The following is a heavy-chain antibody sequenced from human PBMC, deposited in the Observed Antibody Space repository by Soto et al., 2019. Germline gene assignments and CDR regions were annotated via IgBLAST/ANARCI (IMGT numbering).Heavy chain of an antibody. CDR2: IYYSGST. J-gene: IGHJ5*02. CDR1: GGSISSGDYY. Sequence: QVQLQESGPGLVKPSQTLSLTCTVSGGSISSGDYYWSWIRQHPGKGPEWIGYIYYSGSTYYNPSLKSRVTISVDASKNQCSLELSSVTAADTAVYYCARWWSGSRQGFDPWGQGTLVTVSS. CDR3: ARWWSGSRQGFDP. D-gene: IGHD3-3*01. V-gene: IGHV4-31*03.